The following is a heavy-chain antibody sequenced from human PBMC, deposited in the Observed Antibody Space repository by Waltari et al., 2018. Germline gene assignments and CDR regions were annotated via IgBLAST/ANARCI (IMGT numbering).Heavy chain of an antibody. CDR1: GFTFSSYA. CDR3: AKGAGRVVVTALYFQH. V-gene: IGHV3-23*04. Sequence: EVQLVESGGGLVQPGGSLRLSCAASGFTFSSYAMSWVRQAPGKGLEWVSAISGSGGSTYYADSVKGRFTISRDNSKNTLYLQMNSLRAEDTAVYYCAKGAGRVVVTALYFQHWGQGTLVTVSS. J-gene: IGHJ1*01. D-gene: IGHD2-21*02. CDR2: ISGSGGST.